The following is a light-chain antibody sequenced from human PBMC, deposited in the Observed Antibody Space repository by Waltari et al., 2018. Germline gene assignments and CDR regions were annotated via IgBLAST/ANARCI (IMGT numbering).Light chain of an antibody. Sequence: QSVLTQPPPASGTPGQKITISCSGARSNVGGNPVNWYRNPPASAPKRPIFSDKQRPTGVTCRFSGSKSGTSASLAISGLQSEDEADDYCAGWDFRVELWVCGGGTKLTV. CDR2: SDK. CDR3: AGWDFRVELWV. CDR1: RSNVGGNP. V-gene: IGLV1-44*01. J-gene: IGLJ3*02.